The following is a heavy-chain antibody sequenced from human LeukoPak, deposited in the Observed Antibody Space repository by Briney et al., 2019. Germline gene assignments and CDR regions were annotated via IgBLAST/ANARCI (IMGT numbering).Heavy chain of an antibody. CDR1: GFTFSDYS. V-gene: IGHV3-48*02. Sequence: RGSLRVSCAASGFTFSDYSMNWVRQAPGKGLEWVSYIDGSGDTIYYADSVKGRFTISRDNAKNSLDLQMNSLRDEDTAVYYCSRRFDGWGQARLATVSS. CDR3: SRRFDG. CDR2: IDGSGDTI. J-gene: IGHJ4*02.